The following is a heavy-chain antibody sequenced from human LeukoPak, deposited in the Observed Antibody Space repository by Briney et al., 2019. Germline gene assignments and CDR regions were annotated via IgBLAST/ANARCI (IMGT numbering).Heavy chain of an antibody. CDR1: GFTFSSYA. Sequence: GSLRLSCAASGFTFSSYAMSWVRQAPGEGLEWVSAISGSGGSTYYADSVKGRFTISRDNSKNTLYLQMNSLRAEDTAVYYCAKFASYSSWPPHGMDVWGQGTTVTVSS. CDR2: ISGSGGST. D-gene: IGHD6-13*01. J-gene: IGHJ6*02. CDR3: AKFASYSSWPPHGMDV. V-gene: IGHV3-23*01.